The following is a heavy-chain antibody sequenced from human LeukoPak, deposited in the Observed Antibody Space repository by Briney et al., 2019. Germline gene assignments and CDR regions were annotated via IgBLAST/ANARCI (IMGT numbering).Heavy chain of an antibody. CDR1: GFTFSDYY. CDR2: ISSSSYT. V-gene: IGHV3-11*06. Sequence: GGSLRLSCAASGFTFSDYYMSWIRQAPGKGLEWVSYISSSSYTNYADSVKGRFTISRDNAKNSLYLQMNSLRAEDTAVYYCAREWTVAAAGTVYNWFDPWGQGTLVTVSS. J-gene: IGHJ5*02. D-gene: IGHD6-13*01. CDR3: AREWTVAAAGTVYNWFDP.